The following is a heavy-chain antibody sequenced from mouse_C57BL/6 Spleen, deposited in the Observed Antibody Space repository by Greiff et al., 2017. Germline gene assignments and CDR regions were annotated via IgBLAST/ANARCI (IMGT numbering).Heavy chain of an antibody. CDR3: ARSPSYYPYWYFDV. CDR2: IYPGSGNT. V-gene: IGHV1-76*01. D-gene: IGHD2-10*01. Sequence: VQRVESGAELVRPGASVKLSCKASGYTFTDYYINWVKQRPGQGLEWIARIYPGSGNTYYNEKFKGKATLTAEKSSSTAYMQLSSLTSEDSAVYFCARSPSYYPYWYFDVWGTGTTVTVSS. J-gene: IGHJ1*03. CDR1: GYTFTDYY.